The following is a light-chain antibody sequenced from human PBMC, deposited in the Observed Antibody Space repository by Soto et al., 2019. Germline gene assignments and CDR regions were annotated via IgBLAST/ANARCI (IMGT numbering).Light chain of an antibody. CDR3: QQYYTSPFT. CDR2: AAS. Sequence: AIRMTQSPSSFSASTGDRVTITCRARQGVSSNLAWYQQSPGKAPKLLIYAASTLQSGVPSRFSGSGSGTDFTLTISCLQSEDFATYYCQQYYTSPFTFGPGTTVDI. J-gene: IGKJ3*01. V-gene: IGKV1-8*01. CDR1: QGVSSN.